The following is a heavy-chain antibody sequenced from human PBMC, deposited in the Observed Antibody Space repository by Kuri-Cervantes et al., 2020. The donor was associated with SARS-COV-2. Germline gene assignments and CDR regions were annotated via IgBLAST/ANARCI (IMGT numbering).Heavy chain of an antibody. D-gene: IGHD3-3*01. CDR2: ISGSGGST. CDR3: VKGGARITNSGVVIANWFDP. J-gene: IGHJ5*02. V-gene: IGHV3-23*01. CDR1: GFTFSSYA. Sequence: GESLKISCAASGFTFSSYAMSWVRQAPGKGLEWVSAISGSGGSTYYADSVKGRFTISRDNSKNTLYLQMNSLRAEDTAVYYCVKGGARITNSGVVIANWFDPWGQGTLVTGSS.